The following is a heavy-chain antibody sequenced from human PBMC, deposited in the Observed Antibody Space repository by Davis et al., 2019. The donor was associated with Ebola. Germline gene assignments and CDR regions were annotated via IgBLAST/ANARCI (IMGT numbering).Heavy chain of an antibody. D-gene: IGHD3-22*01. CDR3: ARGGYYDSSGYSHAAFDI. J-gene: IGHJ3*02. Sequence: GESLKTPCAAPGFPLYSYVMSWVRQAPGKGLEGVSSLGLGADTYYADSVKGRFTISRDNSKNTLYLQMNSLRADDTAVYHCARGGYYDSSGYSHAAFDIWGQGTMVTVSS. CDR2: LGLGADT. V-gene: IGHV3-23*01. CDR1: GFPLYSYV.